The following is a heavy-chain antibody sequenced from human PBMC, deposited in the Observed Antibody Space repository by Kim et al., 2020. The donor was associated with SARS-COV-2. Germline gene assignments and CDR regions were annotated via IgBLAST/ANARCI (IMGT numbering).Heavy chain of an antibody. V-gene: IGHV3-48*02. CDR1: GFTFSSYS. J-gene: IGHJ6*04. D-gene: IGHD2-8*02. Sequence: GGSLRLSCAASGFTFSSYSMNWVRQAPGKGLEWVSSISSSSSTIYYVDSVKGRFTISRDNAKNSLYLQMNSLRDEDTAVYYCARGFTDLGYYDYGLDVWGKGTTVTVSS. CDR2: ISSSSSTI. CDR3: ARGFTDLGYYDYGLDV.